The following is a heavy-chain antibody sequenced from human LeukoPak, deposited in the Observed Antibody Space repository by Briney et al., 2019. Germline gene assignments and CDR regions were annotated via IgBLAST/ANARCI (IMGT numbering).Heavy chain of an antibody. V-gene: IGHV3-7*01. CDR1: GFTFSSYG. Sequence: PGGSLRLSCAASGFTFSSYGMHWVRQAPGKGLEWVANIKQDGSEKYYVDSVKGRFTISRDNAKNSLYLQMNSLRAEDTAVYYCAREDICCTGTTDLWGRGTLVTVSS. J-gene: IGHJ2*01. CDR2: IKQDGSEK. D-gene: IGHD1-7*01. CDR3: AREDICCTGTTDL.